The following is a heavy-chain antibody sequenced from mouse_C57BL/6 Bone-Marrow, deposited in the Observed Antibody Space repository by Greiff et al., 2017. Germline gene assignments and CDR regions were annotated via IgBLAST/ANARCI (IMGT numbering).Heavy chain of an antibody. CDR1: GYTFTSYW. CDR3: ARDYYGSSWFAY. V-gene: IGHV1-52*01. CDR2: IDPSDSET. J-gene: IGHJ3*01. D-gene: IGHD1-1*01. Sequence: VQLQQPGAELVRPGSSVKLSCKASGYTFTSYWMHWVKQRPIQGLEWIGNIDPSDSETHYNQKFKDKATLTVDKSYSTAYMQLSSLTSEDSAVYYCARDYYGSSWFAYWGQGTLVTVSA.